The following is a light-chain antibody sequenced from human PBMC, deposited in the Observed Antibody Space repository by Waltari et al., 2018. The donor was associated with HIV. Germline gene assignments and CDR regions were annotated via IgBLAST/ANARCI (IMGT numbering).Light chain of an antibody. J-gene: IGLJ2*01. CDR3: AAWDDSLNGLVV. CDR2: SNN. Sequence: QSVLTQPPSASGTPGQRATLSCSGCSPNLGTNTVYWYQQLPGTAPKLLIYSNNQRPSGVPDRFSGSKSGTSASLAISGLQSEDEADYYCAAWDDSLNGLVVFGGGTKLTVL. CDR1: SPNLGTNT. V-gene: IGLV1-44*01.